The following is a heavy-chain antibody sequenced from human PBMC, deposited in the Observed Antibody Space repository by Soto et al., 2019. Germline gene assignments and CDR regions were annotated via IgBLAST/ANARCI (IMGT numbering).Heavy chain of an antibody. CDR3: ASFINPAVPAAMSLDC. V-gene: IGHV3-23*01. CDR2: ITGSGGST. D-gene: IGHD2-2*01. Sequence: PGGSQRLSSAASGFTVSNSYMSWVRQAPGKGLEWVSTITGSGGSTHYADSGKGRFTISRDNSKNTLYLQMNSLRAEDTAVYYCASFINPAVPAAMSLDCWGQGTLVTVSS. CDR1: GFTVSNSY. J-gene: IGHJ4*02.